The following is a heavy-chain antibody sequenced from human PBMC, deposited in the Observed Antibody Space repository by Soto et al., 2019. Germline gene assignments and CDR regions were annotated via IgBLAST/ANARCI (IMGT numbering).Heavy chain of an antibody. CDR2: INPSSGAT. CDR3: ARGDVTVGATRDPDFDY. CDR1: GYTFTGYY. Sequence: QVQLVQSGAEVKKPGASVKVSCKASGYTFTGYYMHWVRQAPGQGLEWMGWINPSSGATNYAQKFQGWVTVTRDTSISTANMELSRLKYDDTAVYYCARGDVTVGATRDPDFDYWGQGTLVTVSS. D-gene: IGHD1-26*01. V-gene: IGHV1-2*04. J-gene: IGHJ4*02.